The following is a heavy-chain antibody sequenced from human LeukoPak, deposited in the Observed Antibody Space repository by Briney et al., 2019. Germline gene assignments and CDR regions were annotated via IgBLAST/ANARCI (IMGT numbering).Heavy chain of an antibody. CDR1: GFTFSSYA. J-gene: IGHJ4*02. CDR2: LSGSGGRT. Sequence: PGGSLRLSRAASGFTFSSYAMSWVRQAPGKGLEWVSALSGSGGRTYYADSVRGRFTISSDFSKNTLYLRMNSLRADDTAVYFCAKDFWGYYDSNGYYYFDSWGQGTLVTVSS. CDR3: AKDFWGYYDSNGYYYFDS. V-gene: IGHV3-23*01. D-gene: IGHD3-22*01.